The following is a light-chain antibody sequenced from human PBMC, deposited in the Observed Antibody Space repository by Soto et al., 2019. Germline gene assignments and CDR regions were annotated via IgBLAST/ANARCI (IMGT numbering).Light chain of an antibody. CDR1: QTISSW. J-gene: IGKJ1*01. Sequence: DIQMTQSPSTLSGSVGDRVTITCRASQTISSWLAWYQQKKGKAPKLLIYKASTLKSGVPSRFRGSGSGTEFTLTLSRLQPDDFATYYCQHYNSYSEAFGQGTKVDIK. CDR2: KAS. CDR3: QHYNSYSEA. V-gene: IGKV1-5*03.